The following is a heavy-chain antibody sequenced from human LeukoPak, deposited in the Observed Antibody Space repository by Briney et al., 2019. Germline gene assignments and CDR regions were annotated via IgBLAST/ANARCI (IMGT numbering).Heavy chain of an antibody. D-gene: IGHD5-18*01. V-gene: IGHV4-61*02. CDR2: IYNSGST. CDR3: ARDFADTDTRTADVYYTDV. J-gene: IGHJ6*03. CDR1: GGSISRGSYY. Sequence: SETLSLTCIVSGGSISRGSYYWSWILQPAGKGLEWMGRIYNSGSTNYNPSLKSRVAISTDMSKNQISLKLSSVTAADTAVYYCARDFADTDTRTADVYYTDVWGKGTTVTVSS.